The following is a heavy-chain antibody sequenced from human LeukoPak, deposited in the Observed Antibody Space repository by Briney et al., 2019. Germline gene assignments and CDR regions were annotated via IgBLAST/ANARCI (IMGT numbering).Heavy chain of an antibody. D-gene: IGHD3-10*01. CDR3: ARDSGTTGEVKFDP. CDR2: IYASGST. V-gene: IGHV4-4*07. J-gene: IGHJ5*02. CDR1: GASITSYY. Sequence: SETLSLTCTVSGASITSYYWSWIRQPAGKGLEWIGRIYASGSTTYNPSLKSRVTMAVDTSKTQFSLKLSPVTAADTAVYYCARDSGTTGEVKFDPWGQGTLVTVSA.